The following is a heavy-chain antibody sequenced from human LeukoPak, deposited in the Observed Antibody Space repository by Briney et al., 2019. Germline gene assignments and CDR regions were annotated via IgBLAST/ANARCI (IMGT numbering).Heavy chain of an antibody. CDR1: GFTFSSYW. D-gene: IGHD1-1*01. V-gene: IGHV3-7*01. Sequence: PGGSLRLSCAASGFTFSSYWMSWVRQALGKGLEWVANIKQDESEKYYVDSVRGRFTISRDNAKNSLYLQMNSLRAEDTAVYYCARDKIEGPTKLDYWGQGILVTVSS. J-gene: IGHJ4*02. CDR2: IKQDESEK. CDR3: ARDKIEGPTKLDY.